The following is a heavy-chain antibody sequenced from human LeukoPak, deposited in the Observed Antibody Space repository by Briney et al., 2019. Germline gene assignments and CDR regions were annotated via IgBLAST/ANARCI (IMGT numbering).Heavy chain of an antibody. CDR1: GFTFSSYS. Sequence: PGGSLRLSCAASGFTFSSYSMNWVRQAPGKGLEWVSSISSSSSYIYYADSVKGRFTISRDNAKNSLYLQMNSLRAEDTAVYYCARVGYSSSSRLDYWGQGTLDTVSS. CDR3: ARVGYSSSSRLDY. CDR2: ISSSSSYI. D-gene: IGHD6-6*01. J-gene: IGHJ4*02. V-gene: IGHV3-21*01.